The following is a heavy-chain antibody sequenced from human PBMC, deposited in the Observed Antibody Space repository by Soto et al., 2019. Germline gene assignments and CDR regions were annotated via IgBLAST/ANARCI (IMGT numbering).Heavy chain of an antibody. CDR1: GGSISSYY. CDR2: IYYSGST. J-gene: IGHJ6*03. Sequence: VQLQGSGPGLVKPSETLSLTCTVSGGSISSYYWSWIRQPPGKGLEWIGYIYYSGSTNYNPSLKIPVPISLDTAKIQFSLKLSSVTATDTAVYYCARSVDILTELYYYYYIDVWGKGTTVTVAS. V-gene: IGHV4-59*01. D-gene: IGHD3-9*01. CDR3: ARSVDILTELYYYYYIDV.